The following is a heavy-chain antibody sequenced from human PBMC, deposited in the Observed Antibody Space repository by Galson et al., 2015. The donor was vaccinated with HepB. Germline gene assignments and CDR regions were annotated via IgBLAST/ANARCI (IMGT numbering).Heavy chain of an antibody. Sequence: SLRLSCAAYGFTFDDYAMNWVRQAPGKGLEWVSGISWNSVDIGYADSVKGRFIISRDSAKNSLYLQMNSLKPEDTAVYYCAKGLRYYYDSSGLGEGFDYWAQGTVVAVST. J-gene: IGHJ4*02. CDR3: AKGLRYYYDSSGLGEGFDY. V-gene: IGHV3-9*01. CDR1: GFTFDDYA. CDR2: ISWNSVDI. D-gene: IGHD3-22*01.